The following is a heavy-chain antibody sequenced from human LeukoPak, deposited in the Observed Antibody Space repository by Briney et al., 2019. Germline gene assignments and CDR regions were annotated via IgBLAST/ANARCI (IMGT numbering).Heavy chain of an antibody. Sequence: GGSLRLSCAASGFTFSSYSMNWVRQAPGKGLHWVSSISIISRYIYYADSVKGRFTISRDNAKNSLYLQMNRLRAEDTAVYYCARDPHYYDSSDTYYYYYMDVWGKGTTVTVSS. CDR2: ISIISRYI. CDR3: ARDPHYYDSSDTYYYYYMDV. V-gene: IGHV3-21*01. CDR1: GFTFSSYS. J-gene: IGHJ6*03. D-gene: IGHD3-22*01.